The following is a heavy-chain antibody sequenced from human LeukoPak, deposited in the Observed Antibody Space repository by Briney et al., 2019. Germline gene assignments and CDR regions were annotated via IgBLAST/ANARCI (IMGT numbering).Heavy chain of an antibody. J-gene: IGHJ4*02. V-gene: IGHV3-21*06. CDR3: ARLNDFGTIFDY. CDR1: GFGFSSYS. CDR2: ISSSSSYM. Sequence: PGGSLRLSCAVAGFGFSSYSMVWVRQAPGKGLEWVSSISSSSSYMFYANSVKGRFTISRDNAKNSVYLQMNSLRADDTAVYFCARLNDFGTIFDYWGQGTLVTVSS. D-gene: IGHD3-3*01.